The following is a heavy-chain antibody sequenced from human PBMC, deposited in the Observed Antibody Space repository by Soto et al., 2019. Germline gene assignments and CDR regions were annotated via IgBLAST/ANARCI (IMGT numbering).Heavy chain of an antibody. J-gene: IGHJ6*02. CDR2: INHSGST. CDR3: AREWYYYGMDV. D-gene: IGHD2-8*01. Sequence: QVQLQQWGAGLLKPSETLSLTCAVYGGSFSGYYWSWIRQPPGKGLEWIGEINHSGSTNYNPSLKSRVTISVDTATNQFSLKLSSVSAADTAVYYCAREWYYYGMDVWGQGTTVTVSS. V-gene: IGHV4-34*01. CDR1: GGSFSGYY.